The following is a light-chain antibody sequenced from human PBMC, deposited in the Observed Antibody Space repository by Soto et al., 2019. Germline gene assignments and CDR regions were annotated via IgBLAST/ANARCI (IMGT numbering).Light chain of an antibody. CDR3: CSYAGSSTFYVV. CDR2: EVS. J-gene: IGLJ2*01. V-gene: IGLV2-23*02. CDR1: SSDVGSYNL. Sequence: QSVLTQPASVSGSPGQSITISCTGTSSDVGSYNLVSWYQQHPGKAPKLMIYEVSKRPSGVSNRFSGSKSGNTASLTISGLQAEDEADYYCCSYAGSSTFYVVFGGGTQLPS.